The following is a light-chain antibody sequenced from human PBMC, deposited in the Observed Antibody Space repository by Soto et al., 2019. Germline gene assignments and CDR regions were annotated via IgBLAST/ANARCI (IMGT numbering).Light chain of an antibody. CDR3: QQSYSTTWT. Sequence: AIRMTQSPSSLYASTGDRVTITCRAGQGISNYLAWYQQKPGKAPKLLIYAASTLQSGVPSRFSGSGSGTDFTLTISSLQPEDFATYSCQQSYSTTWTFGQGTKVDIK. CDR2: AAS. V-gene: IGKV1-8*01. J-gene: IGKJ1*01. CDR1: QGISNY.